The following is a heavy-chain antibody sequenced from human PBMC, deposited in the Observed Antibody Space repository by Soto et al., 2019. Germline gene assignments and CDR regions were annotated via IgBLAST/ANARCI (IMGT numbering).Heavy chain of an antibody. J-gene: IGHJ6*02. D-gene: IGHD2-2*01. CDR3: ARPWGYCSSTSCPLDV. CDR2: IYPGDSDT. V-gene: IGHV5-51*01. CDR1: GYSFTSCW. Sequence: PGESLKISCKGSGYSFTSCWIGWVRQMPGKGLEWMGVIYPGDSDTRYSPSFQGQVTISADKSISTAYLQWSSLKASDTAMYYCARPWGYCSSTSCPLDVWGQGTTVTVSS.